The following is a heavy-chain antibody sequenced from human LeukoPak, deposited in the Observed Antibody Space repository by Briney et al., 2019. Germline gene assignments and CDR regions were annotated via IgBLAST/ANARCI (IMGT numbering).Heavy chain of an antibody. CDR1: GFTFSDYY. Sequence: PGGSLRLSCAASGFTFSDYYMNWVRQAPGKGLEWVSSISGGSSYIYYADSVKGRFTISRDNAKNSLYLQMNSLRVEDSAVYYCTRRGAVAGTLDYWGQGTLVTVSS. CDR2: ISGGSSYI. D-gene: IGHD6-19*01. CDR3: TRRGAVAGTLDY. J-gene: IGHJ4*02. V-gene: IGHV3-21*01.